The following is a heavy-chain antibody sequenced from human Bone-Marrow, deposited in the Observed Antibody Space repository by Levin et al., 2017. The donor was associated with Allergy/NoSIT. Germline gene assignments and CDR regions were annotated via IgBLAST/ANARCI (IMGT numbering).Heavy chain of an antibody. Sequence: GGSLRLSCAASGFTVSNNYVWWVRQAPGKGLEWVSLIYSGGSTYYADSVKGRFSISRDGSKNTLYLQMNSLRAGDTAMYYCGRDVGPWGQGTMVTVSS. J-gene: IGHJ3*01. CDR1: GFTVSNNY. V-gene: IGHV3-53*01. CDR2: IYSGGST. D-gene: IGHD1-26*01. CDR3: GRDVGP.